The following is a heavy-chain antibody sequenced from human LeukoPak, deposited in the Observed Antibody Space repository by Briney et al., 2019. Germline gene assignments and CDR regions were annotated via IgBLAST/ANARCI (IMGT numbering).Heavy chain of an antibody. D-gene: IGHD6-6*01. J-gene: IGHJ4*02. CDR2: IIPIFGTA. Sequence: SVKVSCKASGGTFSSYAISWVRQAPGQGLEWMGGIIPIFGTANYAQKFQGRVTITTDESTSTAYMELSSLRSEDTAVYYCARGSKAARYFDYWGQRTLVTVSS. CDR3: ARGSKAARYFDY. V-gene: IGHV1-69*05. CDR1: GGTFSSYA.